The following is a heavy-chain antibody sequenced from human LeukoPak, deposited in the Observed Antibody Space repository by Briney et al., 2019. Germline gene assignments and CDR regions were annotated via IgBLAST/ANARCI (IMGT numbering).Heavy chain of an antibody. V-gene: IGHV4-34*01. D-gene: IGHD2-2*02. CDR1: GGSFSGYY. CDR2: INHSGST. Sequence: SETLSLTCAVYGGSFSGYYWSWIRQPPGKGLEWIGEINHSGSTNYNPSLKSRVTISVDTSKNQFSLKLSSVTAADTAVYYCASSGDHIVVVPAAINYYYYGMDVWGQGTTVTVSS. J-gene: IGHJ6*02. CDR3: ASSGDHIVVVPAAINYYYYGMDV.